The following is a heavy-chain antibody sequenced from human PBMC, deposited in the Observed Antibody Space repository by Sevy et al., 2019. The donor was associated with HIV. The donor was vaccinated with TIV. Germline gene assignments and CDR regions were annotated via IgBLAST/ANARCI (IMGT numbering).Heavy chain of an antibody. CDR2: IKSKTDGGTR. CDR1: GFTFSNAW. D-gene: IGHD5-18*01. CDR3: TTDGGGYNYGYSFDY. J-gene: IGHJ4*02. Sequence: GGSLRLSCAASGFTFSNAWMNWVRQAPGKVLEWVGRIKSKTDGGTRDYAAPVKGRFTISRDDSKNTLYLQMNSLKTEDTAVYYCTTDGGGYNYGYSFDYWGQGTLVTVS. V-gene: IGHV3-15*07.